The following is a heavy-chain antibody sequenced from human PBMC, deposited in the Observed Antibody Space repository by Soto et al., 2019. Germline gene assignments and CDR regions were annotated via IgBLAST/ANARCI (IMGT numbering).Heavy chain of an antibody. J-gene: IGHJ5*02. Sequence: GGSLRLSCAVSGFTVSSNYMSWVRQAPGKGLEWVSVIYGGGSTYYADSVKGRFTISRDNCKNAVYLQMNSLRAEDTAVYYCASRWYKTWGQGTLVTVSS. D-gene: IGHD1-20*01. CDR2: IYGGGST. V-gene: IGHV3-53*01. CDR1: GFTVSSNY. CDR3: ASRWYKT.